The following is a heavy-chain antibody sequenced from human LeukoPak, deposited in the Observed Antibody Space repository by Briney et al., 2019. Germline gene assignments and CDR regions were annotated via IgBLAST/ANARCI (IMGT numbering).Heavy chain of an antibody. V-gene: IGHV3-21*01. CDR1: GFTFSSYS. CDR2: ISSSSSYI. D-gene: IGHD4-17*01. J-gene: IGHJ4*02. CDR3: ARDHYGDSDY. Sequence: GGSLRLSCAASGFTFSSYSMNWVRQAPGKGLEWVSSISSSSSYIYHADSVKGRFTISRDNAKNSLYLQMNSPRAEDTAVYYCARDHYGDSDYWGQGTLVTVSS.